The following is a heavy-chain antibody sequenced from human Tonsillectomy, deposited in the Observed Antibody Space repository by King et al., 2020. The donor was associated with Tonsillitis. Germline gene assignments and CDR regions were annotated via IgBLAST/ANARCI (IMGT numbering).Heavy chain of an antibody. CDR1: GFSLSTSGVG. CDR2: IYWNDDK. V-gene: IGHV2-5*01. J-gene: IGHJ4*02. Sequence: TLKESGPTLVKPPQTLTLTCTFSGFSLSTSGVGVGWIRQPPGKALEWLALIYWNDDKRYSPSLKSRLTITKDTSKNQVVLTMTNMDPVDTATYYCAHRLSPRYCSGGSCYSRGGFDYWGQRTLVTVSS. D-gene: IGHD2-15*01. CDR3: AHRLSPRYCSGGSCYSRGGFDY.